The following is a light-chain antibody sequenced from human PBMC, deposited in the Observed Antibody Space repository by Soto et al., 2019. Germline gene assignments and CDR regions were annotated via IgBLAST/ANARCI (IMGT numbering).Light chain of an antibody. CDR1: NSDVGGYNY. J-gene: IGLJ3*02. CDR2: EVS. CDR3: SSYTTSTTWV. Sequence: QSALTQPASVSGSPGQSIAISCTGTNSDVGGYNYVSWYQHHPGKAPKLMIYEVSNRPSGVSNRFSGSKFGNTASLTISGLQAEDEADYYCSSYTTSTTWVFGGGTKLTVL. V-gene: IGLV2-14*01.